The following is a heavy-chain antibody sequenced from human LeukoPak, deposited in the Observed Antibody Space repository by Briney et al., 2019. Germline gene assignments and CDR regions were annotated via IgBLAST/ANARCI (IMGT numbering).Heavy chain of an antibody. CDR1: GGSISSYY. D-gene: IGHD1-7*01. J-gene: IGHJ5*02. Sequence: SETLSLTCTVSGGSISSYYWSWIRQPAGKGLEWIGRIYTSGSTNYNSSLKSRVTVSVDTSKNQFSLKLSSVTAADTAVYYCARDKTGTIGSNWFDPWGQGTLVTVSS. CDR2: IYTSGST. V-gene: IGHV4-4*07. CDR3: ARDKTGTIGSNWFDP.